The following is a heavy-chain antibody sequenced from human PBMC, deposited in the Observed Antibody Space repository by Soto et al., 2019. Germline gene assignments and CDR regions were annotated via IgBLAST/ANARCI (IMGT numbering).Heavy chain of an antibody. V-gene: IGHV1-69*05. CDR2: IIPIFGTA. J-gene: IGHJ5*02. CDR3: ARVVRHDSGSGDNWFDP. D-gene: IGHD3-10*01. Sequence: SVKVSCKASGGTFSSYAISWVRQAPGQGLEWMGGIIPIFGTANYAQKFQGRVTMTRNTSISTAYMELSSLRSEDTAMYYCARVVRHDSGSGDNWFDPWGQGTRVTVSS. CDR1: GGTFSSYA.